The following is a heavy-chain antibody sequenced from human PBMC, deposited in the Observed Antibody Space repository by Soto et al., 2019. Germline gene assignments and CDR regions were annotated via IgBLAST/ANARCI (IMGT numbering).Heavy chain of an antibody. J-gene: IGHJ4*02. Sequence: ASVKVSCKASGYTFTSYAMHWVRQAPGQRLEWMGWINAGNGNTKYSQKFQGRVTITRDTSASTAYMELSSLRSEDTAVYYCARESRYYYDSSGPGSPPYFDYWGQGTLVTVS. CDR1: GYTFTSYA. V-gene: IGHV1-3*01. CDR3: ARESRYYYDSSGPGSPPYFDY. CDR2: INAGNGNT. D-gene: IGHD3-22*01.